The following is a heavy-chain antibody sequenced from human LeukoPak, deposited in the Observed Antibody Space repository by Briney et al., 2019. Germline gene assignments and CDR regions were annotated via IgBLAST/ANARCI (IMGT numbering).Heavy chain of an antibody. V-gene: IGHV5-10-1*01. D-gene: IGHD6-19*01. CDR1: GYSFTSYW. J-gene: IGHJ4*02. CDR2: IDPSDSYT. CDR3: ARTSRESSAWADY. Sequence: GESLKISCKGSGYSFTSYWISWVRQMPGKGLEWMGRIDPSDSYTKYSPSFQGHVTISADKSISTAYLEWSSLKASDTAMYFCARTSRESSAWADYWGQGTLVTVSS.